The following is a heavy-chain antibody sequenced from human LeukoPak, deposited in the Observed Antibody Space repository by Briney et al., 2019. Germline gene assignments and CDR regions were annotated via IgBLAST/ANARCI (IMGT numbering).Heavy chain of an antibody. Sequence: GGSLRLSCAASGLNLNTYWMSWVRQAPGKGLEWVSSISSSGKNIFYADSAKGRFTISRDNANNSLFLQMNSLRGEDTAVYYCARENIAARPHHFDYWGQGTLVTVSS. J-gene: IGHJ4*02. D-gene: IGHD6-6*01. CDR3: ARENIAARPHHFDY. CDR1: GLNLNTYW. V-gene: IGHV3-21*01. CDR2: ISSSGKNI.